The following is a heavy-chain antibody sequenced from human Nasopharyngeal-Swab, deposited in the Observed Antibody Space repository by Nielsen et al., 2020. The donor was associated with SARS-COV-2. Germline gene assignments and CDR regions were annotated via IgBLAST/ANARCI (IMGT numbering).Heavy chain of an antibody. CDR2: MNPNSGNT. D-gene: IGHD3-22*01. J-gene: IGHJ6*03. V-gene: IGHV1-8*01. CDR3: ARAERGRIVVVITSFYYYYMDV. Sequence: ASVKVSCKASGYTFTSYDINWVRQATGQGLEWMGWMNPNSGNTGYAQKFQGRVTMTRNTSISTAYMELSSPRSEDTAVYYCARAERGRIVVVITSFYYYYMDVWGKGTTVTVSS. CDR1: GYTFTSYD.